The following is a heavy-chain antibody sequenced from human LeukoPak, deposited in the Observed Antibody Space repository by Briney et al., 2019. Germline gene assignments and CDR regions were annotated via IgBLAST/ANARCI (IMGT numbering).Heavy chain of an antibody. Sequence: AVKVSCKGSGGTFTSYAISWVRQAPGQGLEWVGGIITIFGTANYAQKFQGRVTITTDESTSTAYMELSSLPSEDTAVYYCARGLSRCSSGNCYEPNWLDSWGQGTLVTVSS. CDR2: IITIFGTA. CDR1: GGTFTSYA. D-gene: IGHD2-2*01. V-gene: IGHV1-69*05. J-gene: IGHJ5*01. CDR3: ARGLSRCSSGNCYEPNWLDS.